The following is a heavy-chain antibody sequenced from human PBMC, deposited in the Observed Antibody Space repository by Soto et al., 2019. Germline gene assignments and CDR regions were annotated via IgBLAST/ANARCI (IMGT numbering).Heavy chain of an antibody. CDR2: INPNSGGT. J-gene: IGHJ6*02. CDR3: ARDFRVAAGYYYYGMDV. Sequence: ASVKVSCKASGYTFTGYYMHWVRQAPGQGLEWMGWINPNSGGTNYAQKFQGWVTMTRDTSISTAYMELSRLRSDDTAVYYCARDFRVAAGYYYYGMDVWGQGTTVTVSS. D-gene: IGHD2-15*01. CDR1: GYTFTGYY. V-gene: IGHV1-2*04.